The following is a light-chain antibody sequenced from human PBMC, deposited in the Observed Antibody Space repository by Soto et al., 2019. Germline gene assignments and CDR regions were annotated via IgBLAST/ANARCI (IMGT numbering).Light chain of an antibody. Sequence: EIMMTQSPLTLPVTPGERASISCRSGQCLLYNHTYNYLDWYVQQPGQSPPLLIYFGSNRAPGVPDRFSGSGSGTDFTLKINRVEAEYVGTYYCMQALQSLTFGQGTRLEIK. J-gene: IGKJ5*01. CDR3: MQALQSLT. CDR1: QCLLYNHTYNY. CDR2: FGS. V-gene: IGKV2-28*01.